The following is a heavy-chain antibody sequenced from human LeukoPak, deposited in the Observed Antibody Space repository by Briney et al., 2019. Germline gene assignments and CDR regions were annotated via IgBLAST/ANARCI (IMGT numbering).Heavy chain of an antibody. CDR1: GYTFTSYD. CDR3: ARGHSSAPLQYDY. CDR2: MNPNSGNT. Sequence: ASVKVSCKASGYTFTSYDINWVRQATGQGLEWMGWMNPNSGNTGYAQKFQGRVTMTRNTSISTAYMELSIMRSEDTAVYYCARGHSSAPLQYDYWGQGTLVTVSS. D-gene: IGHD5-24*01. J-gene: IGHJ4*02. V-gene: IGHV1-8*01.